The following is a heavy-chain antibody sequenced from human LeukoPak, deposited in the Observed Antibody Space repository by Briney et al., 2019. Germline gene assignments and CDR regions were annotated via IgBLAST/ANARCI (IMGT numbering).Heavy chain of an antibody. CDR1: GFTFSSYG. D-gene: IGHD6-13*01. CDR2: ISYDGSNK. V-gene: IGHV3-30*03. J-gene: IGHJ3*02. CDR3: ARGTGYSSSWYPGGAFDI. Sequence: GGSLRLSCAASGFTFSSYGMHWVRQAPGKGLEWVAVISYDGSNKYYADSVKGRFTISRDNSKNTLYLQMNSLRAEDTAVYHFARGTGYSSSWYPGGAFDIWGQGTMVTVSS.